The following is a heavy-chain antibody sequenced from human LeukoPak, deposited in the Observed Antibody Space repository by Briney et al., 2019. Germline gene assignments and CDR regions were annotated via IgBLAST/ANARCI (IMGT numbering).Heavy chain of an antibody. J-gene: IGHJ4*02. Sequence: GGSLRLSCAASGFSLTTYAMIWVRQPPGKGLEWVSSIFPSGGEIHYADSVRGRFTISRDNSKSTLSLQMNSLRAEDTAIYYCATYRQVLLPFESWGQGTLVTVSS. D-gene: IGHD2-8*02. CDR3: ATYRQVLLPFES. V-gene: IGHV3-23*01. CDR1: GFSLTTYA. CDR2: IFPSGGEI.